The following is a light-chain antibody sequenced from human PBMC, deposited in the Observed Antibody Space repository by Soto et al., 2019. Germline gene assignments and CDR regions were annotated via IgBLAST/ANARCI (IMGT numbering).Light chain of an antibody. V-gene: IGKV1-27*01. CDR1: QGMRNY. Sequence: DIQMTQSPSSLSASVGDRVTITCRASQGMRNYLAWYQQKPGKVPKLLIYAASTLQSGVPSRFSGSGSGTDFNLTIRSLQPEDVATYYCQKYNSAPRTFGQGTRLEIK. CDR2: AAS. J-gene: IGKJ5*01. CDR3: QKYNSAPRT.